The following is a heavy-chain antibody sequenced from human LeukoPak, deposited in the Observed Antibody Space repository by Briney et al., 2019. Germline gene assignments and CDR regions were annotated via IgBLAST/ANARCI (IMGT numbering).Heavy chain of an antibody. CDR2: IYTSGST. J-gene: IGHJ5*02. D-gene: IGHD5-18*01. Sequence: SETLSLTCTVSGGSISSGSYYWSWIRQPAGKGLEWIGRIYTSGSTNYNPSLKSRATISVDTSKNQFSLKLSSVTAADTAVYYCARDFNSYGLYFRGFDPWGQGTLVTVSS. CDR3: ARDFNSYGLYFRGFDP. V-gene: IGHV4-61*02. CDR1: GGSISSGSYY.